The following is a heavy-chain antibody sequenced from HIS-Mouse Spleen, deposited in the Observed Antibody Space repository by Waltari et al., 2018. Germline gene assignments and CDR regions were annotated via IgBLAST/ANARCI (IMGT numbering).Heavy chain of an antibody. Sequence: EVQLVESGGGLVKPGGSLRLSCAASGVTFSNAWMSGVRQAPGKGMELVGRIKSNPYGGTTDYAAPVKGRFTISRDNSKNTLYLQMNSLRAEDTAVYYCARGAVAGDAFDIWGQGTMVTVSS. CDR2: IKSNPYGGTT. D-gene: IGHD6-19*01. CDR3: ARGAVAGDAFDI. V-gene: IGHV3-15*01. CDR1: GVTFSNAW. J-gene: IGHJ3*02.